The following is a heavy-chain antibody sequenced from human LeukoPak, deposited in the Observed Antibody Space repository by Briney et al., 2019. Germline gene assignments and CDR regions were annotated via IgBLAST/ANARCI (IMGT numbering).Heavy chain of an antibody. CDR2: IYSGGST. Sequence: GGSLRLSCAASGFTVSSNYMSWVRQAPGKGLEWVSVIYSGGSTYYADSVKGRFTISRDNSKNTLYLQMNSLRAEDTAVYYCAKLVVPAATHFDYWGQGTLVTVSS. CDR3: AKLVVPAATHFDY. J-gene: IGHJ4*02. V-gene: IGHV3-66*04. CDR1: GFTVSSNY. D-gene: IGHD2-2*01.